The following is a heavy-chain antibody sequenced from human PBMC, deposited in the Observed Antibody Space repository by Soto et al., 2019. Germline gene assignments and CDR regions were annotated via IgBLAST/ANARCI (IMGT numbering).Heavy chain of an antibody. D-gene: IGHD6-19*01. Sequence: SQTLSLTCAISGDSVSSTSAAWSWIRQSPSRGLEWLGRTYYRSKWYSDYAVSVKSRITINPDTSKNQLSLQLNSVTPEDTAVYYCARGSYYSGWVWGQGTLVIVSS. J-gene: IGHJ4*02. CDR1: GDSVSSTSAA. CDR3: ARGSYYSGWV. CDR2: TYYRSKWYS. V-gene: IGHV6-1*01.